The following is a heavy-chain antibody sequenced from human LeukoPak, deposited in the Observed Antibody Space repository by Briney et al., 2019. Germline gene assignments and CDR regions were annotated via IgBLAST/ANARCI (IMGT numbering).Heavy chain of an antibody. V-gene: IGHV4-34*01. J-gene: IGHJ4*02. CDR2: IYYSGST. CDR3: ARRSPILYYDILTGYYWAYDY. CDR1: GGSFSGYY. Sequence: SETLSLTCAVYGGSFSGYYWGWIRQPPGKGLEWIGSIYYSGSTYYNPSLKSRVTISVDTSKNQFSLKLSSVTAADTAVYYCARRSPILYYDILTGYYWAYDYWGQGTLVTVSS. D-gene: IGHD3-9*01.